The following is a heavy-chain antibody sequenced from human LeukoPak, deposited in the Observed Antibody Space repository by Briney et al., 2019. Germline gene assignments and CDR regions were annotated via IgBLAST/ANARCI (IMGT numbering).Heavy chain of an antibody. CDR3: ARGGASSGYFNWFDP. D-gene: IGHD5-12*01. J-gene: IGHJ5*02. CDR2: IYYSGST. V-gene: IGHV4-59*01. Sequence: SETRSLTCTVSGGSISSYYWSWIRQPPGKGLEWIGYIYYSGSTNYNPSLKSRVTISVDTSKNQFSLKLSSVTAADTAVYYCARGGASSGYFNWFDPWGQGTLVTVSS. CDR1: GGSISSYY.